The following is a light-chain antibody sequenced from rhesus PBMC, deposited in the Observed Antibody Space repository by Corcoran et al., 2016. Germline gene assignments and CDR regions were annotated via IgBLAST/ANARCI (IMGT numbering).Light chain of an antibody. V-gene: IGLV7-76*01. CDR2: ITN. Sequence: QAVVTQEPSLTVSTGGTVAITCGSSTEAGTSGNYPHWFQHKPGQAPRGLIYITNSKHSWTPALFSGPLARGKAALTLSGAQPEDEAEYYCLLYYSGAHIFGAGTRLTVL. CDR1: TEAGTSGNY. CDR3: LLYYSGAHI. J-gene: IGLJ1*01.